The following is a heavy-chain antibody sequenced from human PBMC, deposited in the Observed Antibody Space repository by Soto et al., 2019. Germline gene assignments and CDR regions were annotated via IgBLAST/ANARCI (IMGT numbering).Heavy chain of an antibody. D-gene: IGHD3-9*01. CDR1: GGSISSYY. Sequence: TLSLTCTVSGGSISSYYWSWIRQPPGKGLEWIGYIYYSGSTNYNPSLKSRVTISVDTSKNQFSLKLSSVTAADTAVYYCARHPFDILTGYYPDYYMDVWGKGTTVTVSS. J-gene: IGHJ6*03. CDR3: ARHPFDILTGYYPDYYMDV. CDR2: IYYSGST. V-gene: IGHV4-59*08.